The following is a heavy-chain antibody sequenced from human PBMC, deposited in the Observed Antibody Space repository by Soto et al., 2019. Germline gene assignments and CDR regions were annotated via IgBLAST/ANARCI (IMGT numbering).Heavy chain of an antibody. D-gene: IGHD6-13*01. V-gene: IGHV3-48*01. CDR3: ALAAAGSYYFDY. CDR1: GVIFSSYS. J-gene: IGHJ4*02. CDR2: ISSRSSTI. Sequence: EVQLVESGGGLVQPGGSLRLSCAASGVIFSSYSINWVRQAPGKGREWVSYISSRSSTIYYADSVKGRFTISRDNAKNSLYLQMSSLRAEDTAMYYCALAAAGSYYFDYWGQGTLVTVSS.